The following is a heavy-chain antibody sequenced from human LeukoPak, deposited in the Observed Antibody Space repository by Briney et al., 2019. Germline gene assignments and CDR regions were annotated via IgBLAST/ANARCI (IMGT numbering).Heavy chain of an antibody. D-gene: IGHD3-3*01. CDR2: IWYDGSSK. Sequence: GGSLRLSCAASGFTFSSYGMHWVRQAPGKGLEWVAVIWYDGSSKYYADSVKGRFTISRDNSKNTLYLQMNSLRAEDTAVYYCARDYYDFWSGYYIYHYGMDVWGQGTTVTVSS. V-gene: IGHV3-33*01. CDR3: ARDYYDFWSGYYIYHYGMDV. J-gene: IGHJ6*02. CDR1: GFTFSSYG.